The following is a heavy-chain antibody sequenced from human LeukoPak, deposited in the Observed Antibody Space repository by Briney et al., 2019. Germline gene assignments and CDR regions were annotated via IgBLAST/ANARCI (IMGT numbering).Heavy chain of an antibody. J-gene: IGHJ5*02. D-gene: IGHD3-22*01. CDR3: AKGVSGYYQYNWFDP. CDR1: GFTFDDYG. CDR2: ISGSGGST. V-gene: IGHV3-23*01. Sequence: GGSLRLSCAASGFTFDDYGMSWVRQAPGKGLEWVSGISGSGGSTYYADSVKGRFTISRDNSKNTLYLQMNSLRAEDTAVYYCAKGVSGYYQYNWFDPWGQGTLVTVSS.